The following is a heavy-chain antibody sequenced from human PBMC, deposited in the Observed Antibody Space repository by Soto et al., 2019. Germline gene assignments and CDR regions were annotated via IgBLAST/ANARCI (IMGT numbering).Heavy chain of an antibody. Sequence: EVQLVESGGDLVQPGGSLRLSCAASGFSISSYWMTWVRQAPGKGLEWVANIKQDGSEEYYVDSVKGRFSISRENARNSLYLQMNSLRPEDRAVYHCASGRAAQTGEDWGQGTLVTVSS. D-gene: IGHD3-10*01. J-gene: IGHJ4*02. CDR1: GFSISSYW. V-gene: IGHV3-7*05. CDR3: ASGRAAQTGED. CDR2: IKQDGSEE.